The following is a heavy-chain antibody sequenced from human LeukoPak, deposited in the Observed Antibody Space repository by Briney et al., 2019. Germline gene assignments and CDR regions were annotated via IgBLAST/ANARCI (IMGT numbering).Heavy chain of an antibody. J-gene: IGHJ6*03. D-gene: IGHD5-12*01. CDR2: ISSSTSYI. V-gene: IGHV3-21*01. Sequence: GGSLRLSCAASGFAFSGYSMNWVRQAPGKGLEWVSSISSSTSYIYYADSVKGRFTISRDSAKNSLYLQMNSLRAEDTAVYYCARDGGYDNHYFYYYMDVWGNRTTVTVSS. CDR1: GFAFSGYS. CDR3: ARDGGYDNHYFYYYMDV.